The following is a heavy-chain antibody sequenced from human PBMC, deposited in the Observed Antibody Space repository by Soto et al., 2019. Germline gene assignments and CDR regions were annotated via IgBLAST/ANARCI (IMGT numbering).Heavy chain of an antibody. J-gene: IGHJ6*02. Sequence: PGGSLRLSCAASGFTFSNYAMSWVRHAPGKGLEWVSAISGSGGSTYYADSVKGRFTISRDNSKNTLYLQMNSLRAEDTAVYYCAKDRSSGWYYYGMDVWGQGTTVTVSS. CDR1: GFTFSNYA. CDR2: ISGSGGST. CDR3: AKDRSSGWYYYGMDV. D-gene: IGHD6-19*01. V-gene: IGHV3-23*01.